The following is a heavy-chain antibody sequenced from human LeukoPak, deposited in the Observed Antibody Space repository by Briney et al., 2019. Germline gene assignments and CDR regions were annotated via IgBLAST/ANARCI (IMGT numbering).Heavy chain of an antibody. J-gene: IGHJ6*03. CDR3: ARHKDYYYSYMDV. CDR2: INHSGST. Sequence: SETLSLTCAVYGGSFSGYYWSWVRQPPGKGLEWIGEINHSGSTNYNPSLTSRVTISVDTSKNQFSLKLSSVTAADTAVYYCARHKDYYYSYMDVWGKGTTVTISS. CDR1: GGSFSGYY. V-gene: IGHV4-34*01.